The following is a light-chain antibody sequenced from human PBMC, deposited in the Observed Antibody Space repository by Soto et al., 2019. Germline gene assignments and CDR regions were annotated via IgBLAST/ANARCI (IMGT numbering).Light chain of an antibody. J-gene: IGKJ3*01. V-gene: IGKV2-28*01. CDR3: MHFT. CDR2: LGS. CDR1: QSLLHSNGYNY. Sequence: DIVMTQSPLSLPVTPGEPASISCRSSQSLLHSNGYNYLDWYLQKPGQSPQLLIYLGSNRASGVPDRFSGSGSGTDFTLKTSRVEAEDVEVYYCMHFTFGPGAKGDIK.